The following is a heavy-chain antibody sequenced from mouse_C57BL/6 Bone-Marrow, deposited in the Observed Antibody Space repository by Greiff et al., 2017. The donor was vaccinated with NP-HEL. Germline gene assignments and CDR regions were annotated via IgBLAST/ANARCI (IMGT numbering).Heavy chain of an antibody. CDR3: ARNLGDYDGVYYAMDY. CDR1: GFSLTSYG. D-gene: IGHD2-4*01. Sequence: VQLQQSGPGLVQPSQSLSITCTVSGFSLTSYGVHWVRQSPGKGLEWLGVIWSGGSTDYNAAFISSLSISKDNSKSQVFFKMNSLQADDTAIYYCARNLGDYDGVYYAMDYWGQGTSVTVSS. CDR2: IWSGGST. V-gene: IGHV2-2*01. J-gene: IGHJ4*01.